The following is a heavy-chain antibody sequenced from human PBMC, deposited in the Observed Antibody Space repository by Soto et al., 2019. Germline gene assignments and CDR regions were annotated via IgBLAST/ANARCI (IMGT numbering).Heavy chain of an antibody. Sequence: ASVQVSCKASGYTFTSYTMHWVRQAPGQRLEWMGWINAGNGNTKYSQKFQGRVTITRDTSASTAYMELSSLRSEETAVYYCARDRSEHYYGMDVWGQGTTVTVSS. CDR1: GYTFTSYT. J-gene: IGHJ6*02. CDR3: ARDRSEHYYGMDV. V-gene: IGHV1-3*01. CDR2: INAGNGNT. D-gene: IGHD1-1*01.